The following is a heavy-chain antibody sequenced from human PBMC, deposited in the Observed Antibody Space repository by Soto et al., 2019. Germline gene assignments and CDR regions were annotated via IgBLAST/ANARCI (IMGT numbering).Heavy chain of an antibody. CDR2: VYNTGGT. J-gene: IGHJ6*02. Sequence: QVQLQQSGPGLVKPSETLSLTCTVSSGPSSSHNWGWIRQSPGRGLEWIGYVYNTGGTSYNPSLKRRGTISADTSATHISLTLSSVTAADTAIYYCVRQGIGNLHGLVDVWCQGTTVSVSS. V-gene: IGHV4-59*08. CDR1: SGPSSSHN. D-gene: IGHD1-1*01. CDR3: VRQGIGNLHGLVDV.